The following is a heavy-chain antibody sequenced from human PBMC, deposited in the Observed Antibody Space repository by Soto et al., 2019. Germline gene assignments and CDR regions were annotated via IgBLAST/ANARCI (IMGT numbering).Heavy chain of an antibody. J-gene: IGHJ4*02. CDR3: ATHRGIQLWSYDIDY. CDR1: GASISTYY. V-gene: IGHV4-59*03. D-gene: IGHD5-18*01. CDR2: IYYTGIT. Sequence: PSETLSLTCTVSGASISTYYYSWIRQAPGKALEWIGYIYYTGITNYNPSLESRVTISQDTSKNQLSLTMTSVTAADTTVYYCATHRGIQLWSYDIDYWGQGTLVTVSS.